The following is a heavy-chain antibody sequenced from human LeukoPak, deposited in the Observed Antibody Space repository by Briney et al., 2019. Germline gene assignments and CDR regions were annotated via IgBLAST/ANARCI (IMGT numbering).Heavy chain of an antibody. V-gene: IGHV3-74*01. J-gene: IGHJ4*02. Sequence: PGGSLRLSCAASGFTLSNSWMFWVRQPPGKGLKYVSEINNDGSRTSYADSVKGRFTISRDGAENTLFLQMNSLRAEDTAVYCCARGGVSGGFDYWGQGTLVTVSS. CDR2: INNDGSRT. CDR3: ARGGVSGGFDY. CDR1: GFTLSNSW. D-gene: IGHD3-10*01.